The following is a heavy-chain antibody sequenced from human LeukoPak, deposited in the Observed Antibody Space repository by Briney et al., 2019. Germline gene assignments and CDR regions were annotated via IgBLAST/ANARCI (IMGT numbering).Heavy chain of an antibody. Sequence: GGSLRLSCAASGFTFSSCAMSWVRQAPGKGLEWVSAISGSGGSTYYADSVKGRFTISRDNSKNTLYLQMNSLRAEDTAVYYCAKSVYYDSSGYYSYYYGMDVWGQGTTVTVSS. D-gene: IGHD3-22*01. CDR1: GFTFSSCA. CDR2: ISGSGGST. CDR3: AKSVYYDSSGYYSYYYGMDV. J-gene: IGHJ6*02. V-gene: IGHV3-23*01.